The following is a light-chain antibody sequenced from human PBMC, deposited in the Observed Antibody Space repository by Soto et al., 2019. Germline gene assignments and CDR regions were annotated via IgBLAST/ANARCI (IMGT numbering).Light chain of an antibody. CDR1: RSVSSSY. J-gene: IGKJ1*01. CDR3: QQYNIWPRT. Sequence: EIVLTQSPGTLSLSPGERVTLSCRASRSVSSSYLAWYQQKPGQAPRLLIYGASTRATGIPARFSGSGSGTEFTLTISSLQSEDFAVYYCQQYNIWPRTFGQGTKVDI. V-gene: IGKV3-15*01. CDR2: GAS.